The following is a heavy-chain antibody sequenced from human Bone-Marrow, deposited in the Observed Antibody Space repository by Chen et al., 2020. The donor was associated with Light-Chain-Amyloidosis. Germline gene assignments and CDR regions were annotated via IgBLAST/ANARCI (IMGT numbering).Heavy chain of an antibody. J-gene: IGHJ3*02. CDR1: GGSLSSSSYY. Sequence: QLQLQESGPGLVKPSETLSLTCTVSGGSLSSSSYYWGWIRQPPGKGLEWIGSIYYSGSTYYNPSLKSRVTISVDTSKNQFSLKLSSVTAADTTVYYCARLGGFYFERAAFDIWGQGTMVTVSS. CDR2: IYYSGST. CDR3: ARLGGFYFERAAFDI. V-gene: IGHV4-39*01. D-gene: IGHD3-10*01.